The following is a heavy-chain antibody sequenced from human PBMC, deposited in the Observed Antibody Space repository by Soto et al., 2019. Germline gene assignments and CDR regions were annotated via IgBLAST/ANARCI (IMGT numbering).Heavy chain of an antibody. CDR2: INHSGST. J-gene: IGHJ3*02. CDR1: GGSFSGYY. D-gene: IGHD3-22*01. Sequence: SETLSLTCAVYGGSFSGYYWSWVRQPPGKGLEWIGEINHSGSTNYNPSLKSRVTISVDTSKNQFSLKLSSVTAADTAVYYCARKVRWLYAFDIWGQGTMVTVSS. V-gene: IGHV4-34*01. CDR3: ARKVRWLYAFDI.